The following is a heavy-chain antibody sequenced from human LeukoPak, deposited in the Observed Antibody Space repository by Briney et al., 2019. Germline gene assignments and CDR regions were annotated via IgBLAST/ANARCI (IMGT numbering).Heavy chain of an antibody. D-gene: IGHD2-2*01. J-gene: IGHJ6*03. Sequence: AASVKLSFKAFGGTFNNYGISWVRQTPGQGLEWMGRIIPIFGTSNYAQKFQGRVTITGDKSTGTAYMEVSSLSSEDTAMYYCARVVPVAMTEYYHYYMDVWGKGTTVTVSS. CDR3: ARVVPVAMTEYYHYYMDV. V-gene: IGHV1-69*06. CDR1: GGTFNNYG. CDR2: IIPIFGTS.